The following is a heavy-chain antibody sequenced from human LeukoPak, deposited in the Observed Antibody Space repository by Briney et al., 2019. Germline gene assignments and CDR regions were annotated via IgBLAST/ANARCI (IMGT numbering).Heavy chain of an antibody. CDR3: ARDQGIQLWFGYYYYYGMDV. V-gene: IGHV3-7*03. CDR1: RFTLSTYW. J-gene: IGHJ6*02. D-gene: IGHD5-18*01. Sequence: GSLRLSCAASRFTLSTYWMSWVRQAPGKGLEWVAHIKQDGSQEYYLDSVKGRFTISRDSAKNSLYLQMNSLRAEDTAVYYCARDQGIQLWFGYYYYYGMDVWGQGTTVTVSS. CDR2: IKQDGSQE.